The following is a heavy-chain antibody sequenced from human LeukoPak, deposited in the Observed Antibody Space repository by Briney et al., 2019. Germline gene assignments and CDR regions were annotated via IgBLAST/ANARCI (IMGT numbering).Heavy chain of an antibody. Sequence: SETLSLTCTVSGDFISSYYYSWIRQPAGKGLEWIGRVHSDGSTQYNPSLKSRVTMSVDTSKSQLSLNLTSVTAADTAIYFCAKDRLELPAAIHCYGMDVWGQGTAVTVSS. CDR3: AKDRLELPAAIHCYGMDV. D-gene: IGHD2-2*01. CDR1: GDFISSYY. J-gene: IGHJ6*02. CDR2: VHSDGST. V-gene: IGHV4-4*07.